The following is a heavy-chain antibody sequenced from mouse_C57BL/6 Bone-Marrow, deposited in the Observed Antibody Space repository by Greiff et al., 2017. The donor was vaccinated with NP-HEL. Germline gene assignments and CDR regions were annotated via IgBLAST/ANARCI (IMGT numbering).Heavy chain of an antibody. V-gene: IGHV2-9-1*01. CDR2: IWTGGGT. CDR1: GFSFTSYA. J-gene: IGHJ1*03. CDR3: SSYYYGSSYVSPYWYFDV. D-gene: IGHD1-1*01. Sequence: VMLVESGPGLVAPSQSLSITCTVSGFSFTSYAISWVRQPPGKGLEWLGVIWTGGGTNYNSALKSRLSISKDNSKSQVFLKMNSLQTDDTARYYCSSYYYGSSYVSPYWYFDVWGTGTTVTVSS.